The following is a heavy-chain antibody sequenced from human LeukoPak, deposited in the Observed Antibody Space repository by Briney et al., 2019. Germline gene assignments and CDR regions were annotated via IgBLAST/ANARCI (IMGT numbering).Heavy chain of an antibody. Sequence: GGSLRLSCAASGFTFSSSGMHWVRQAPGRGLEWVAVISYDGSNKYYADSVKGRFTISRDNSKNTLYLQMNSLRAGDTAVYYCEKDSCDRSGYYYYYFAYWGQGTQVTVSS. J-gene: IGHJ4*02. D-gene: IGHD3-22*01. CDR2: ISYDGSNK. CDR3: EKDSCDRSGYYYYYFAY. CDR1: GFTFSSSG. V-gene: IGHV3-30*18.